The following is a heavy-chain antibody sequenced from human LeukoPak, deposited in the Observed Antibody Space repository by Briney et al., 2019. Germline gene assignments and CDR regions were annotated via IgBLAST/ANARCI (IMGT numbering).Heavy chain of an antibody. CDR3: ARVPTYQSPRFDY. V-gene: IGHV4-34*01. D-gene: IGHD2-2*01. J-gene: IGHJ4*02. CDR1: GGSFSGYY. CDR2: INHSGST. Sequence: PSETLSLTCAVYGGSFSGYYWSWIRRPPGKGLEWIGEINHSGSTNYNPSLKSRVAISVDTSKNQFSLKLSSVTAADTAVYYCARVPTYQSPRFDYWGQGTLVTVSS.